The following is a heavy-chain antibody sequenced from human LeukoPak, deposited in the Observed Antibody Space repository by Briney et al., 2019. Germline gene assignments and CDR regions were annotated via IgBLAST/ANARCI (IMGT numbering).Heavy chain of an antibody. V-gene: IGHV1-24*01. Sequence: VASVKVSCKVSGYTLTELSMHWVRQAPGKGLEWMGGFDPEDGETIYVQKFQGRVTMTRNISISTAYLELSSLKFEDTAVYYCARAHDYGDYFDYWGQGALVTVSS. CDR3: ARAHDYGDYFDY. J-gene: IGHJ4*02. CDR1: GYTLTELS. D-gene: IGHD4-17*01. CDR2: FDPEDGET.